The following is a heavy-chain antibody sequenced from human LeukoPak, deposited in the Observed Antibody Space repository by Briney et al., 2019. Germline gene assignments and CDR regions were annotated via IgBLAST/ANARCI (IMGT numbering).Heavy chain of an antibody. V-gene: IGHV4-34*01. J-gene: IGHJ4*02. CDR3: ARRWLTIDY. D-gene: IGHD6-19*01. Sequence: GSLRLSCGASGFKFSDYAMTWVRQPPGKGLEWIGEINHSGSTNYNPSLKSRVTISVDTSKNQFSLKLSPVTAADTAVYYCARRWLTIDYWGQGTLVTVSS. CDR1: GFKFSDYA. CDR2: INHSGST.